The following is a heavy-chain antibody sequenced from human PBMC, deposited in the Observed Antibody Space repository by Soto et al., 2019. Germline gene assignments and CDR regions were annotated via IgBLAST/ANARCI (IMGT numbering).Heavy chain of an antibody. Sequence: EVQLVESGGGLVQPGGSLRLSCAASGFIFTSYSMNWVRQAPGKGLEWLSYIRIDSNHIGYADSVRGRFTISSDIAKNSLYLQMKSQRDEDTAVYYCARDLSYAFDYWGQGTLVTVSS. J-gene: IGHJ4*02. D-gene: IGHD1-26*01. CDR1: GFIFTSYS. CDR2: IRIDSNHI. CDR3: ARDLSYAFDY. V-gene: IGHV3-48*02.